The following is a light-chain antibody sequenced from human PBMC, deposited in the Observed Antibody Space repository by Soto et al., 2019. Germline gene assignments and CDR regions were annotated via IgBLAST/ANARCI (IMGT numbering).Light chain of an antibody. J-gene: IGLJ2*01. CDR2: EDS. V-gene: IGLV2-23*01. CDR3: CSYAGSITLV. CDR1: SSDIV. Sequence: QSVLTQPASVSGSPGQSITISCTGTSSDIVSWYQQHPGKAPKLISYEDSKRPSGVSNRLSGTKSGNTASLTISGLQDEDAADYYCCSYAGSITLVFGGGTKLTVL.